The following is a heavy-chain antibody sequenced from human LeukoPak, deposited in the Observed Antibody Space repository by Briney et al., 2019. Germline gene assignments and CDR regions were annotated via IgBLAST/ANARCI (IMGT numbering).Heavy chain of an antibody. CDR2: INLNSGGT. D-gene: IGHD3-9*01. CDR1: GYTFTGYY. V-gene: IGHV1-2*02. Sequence: ASVKVSCKASGYTFTGYYMHWVRQAPGQGLEWMGWINLNSGGTNYAQKFQDRVSMTRDTSISTAYMQLSRLRSDDTAVSYCARSPHILTGENFDYWGHGTLLTVSS. CDR3: ARSPHILTGENFDY. J-gene: IGHJ4*01.